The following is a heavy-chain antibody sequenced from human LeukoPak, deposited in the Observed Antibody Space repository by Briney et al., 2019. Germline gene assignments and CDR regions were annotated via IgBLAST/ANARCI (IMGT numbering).Heavy chain of an antibody. J-gene: IGHJ4*02. CDR1: GFTFSSYA. D-gene: IGHD3-16*02. V-gene: IGHV3-23*01. CDR2: ISGSGGST. CDR3: AAQKRGNYRPYYFDY. Sequence: PGGSLRPSCAASGFTFSSYAMSWVRQAPGKGLEWVSAISGSGGSTYYADSVKGRFTISRDNSKNTLYLQMNSLRAEDTAVYYCAAQKRGNYRPYYFDYWGQGTLVTVSS.